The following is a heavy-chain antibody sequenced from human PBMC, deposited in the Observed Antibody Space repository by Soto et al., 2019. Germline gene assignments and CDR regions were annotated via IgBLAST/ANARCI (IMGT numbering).Heavy chain of an antibody. CDR2: ISYHGSNK. CDR1: GFTFTYFA. V-gene: IGHV3-30-3*01. D-gene: IGHD3-10*01. J-gene: IGHJ4*02. Sequence: QVQLVESGRGVVQPWRSLRLSCAASGFTFTYFAMYWVRQAPVKGLGWVAVISYHGSNKHYADSVKGRFTVSSDSSNNTLFLQMSSLRPEDTAVYYCARDHIPDHLGSGSYFGAFDYWSQGTLVTVCS. CDR3: ARDHIPDHLGSGSYFGAFDY.